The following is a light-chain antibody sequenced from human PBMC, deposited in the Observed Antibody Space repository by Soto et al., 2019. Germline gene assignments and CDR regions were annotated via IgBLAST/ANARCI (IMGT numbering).Light chain of an antibody. J-gene: IGKJ1*01. CDR1: QGIINY. CDR2: AAS. CDR3: QRYNNAPWT. V-gene: IGKV1-27*01. Sequence: DIPMTQSPSSLSASVGDRVTITCRASQGIINYLAWYQQRPGKVPKLLIYAASTLQSGVPARFRGSGSGTDFTLTISTLQPEDVTTYYCQRYNNAPWTFGRGTKVQIK.